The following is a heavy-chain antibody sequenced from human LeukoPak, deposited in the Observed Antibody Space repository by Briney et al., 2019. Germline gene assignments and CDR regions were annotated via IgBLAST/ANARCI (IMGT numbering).Heavy chain of an antibody. CDR3: ARPRDSYNYGFHY. D-gene: IGHD5-24*01. V-gene: IGHV5-51*01. Sequence: GESLKISCKGSGYSFTSYWIGWVRQMPGKGLEWIGIIYPGDSDTRYSPSFQGQVTISADKSISTAYLQWSSLKASDTAMYYCARPRDSYNYGFHYWGQRNLVTVSS. CDR2: IYPGDSDT. J-gene: IGHJ4*02. CDR1: GYSFTSYW.